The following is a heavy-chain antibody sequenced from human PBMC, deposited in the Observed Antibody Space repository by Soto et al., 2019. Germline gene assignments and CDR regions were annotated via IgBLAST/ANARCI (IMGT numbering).Heavy chain of an antibody. Sequence: GGSLRLSCAASGFTFDDYGMSWVRQAPGKGLEWVSGINWNGGSTGYADSVKGRFTISRDNAKNSLYLQMNSLRAEDTALYHCARYFPRRDHYYYYMDVWGKGTTVTVSS. V-gene: IGHV3-20*01. J-gene: IGHJ6*03. CDR1: GFTFDDYG. D-gene: IGHD3-9*01. CDR3: ARYFPRRDHYYYYMDV. CDR2: INWNGGST.